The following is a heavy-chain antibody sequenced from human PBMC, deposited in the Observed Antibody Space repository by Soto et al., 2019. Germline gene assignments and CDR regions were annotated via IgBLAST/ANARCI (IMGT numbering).Heavy chain of an antibody. J-gene: IGHJ1*01. CDR1: GFSFSYYA. CDR2: IAYDASKK. Sequence: QVQLVESGGGVVQPGRSLRLSCAASGFSFSYYAMHWVRQAPGKGLEWVAVIAYDASKKYYADSVKGRFTISRDNSKKTLYLQMNSLRDKDTAVYYCASPYCSGGSCYLTEYFQHWGQGTLVTVSS. V-gene: IGHV3-30*03. D-gene: IGHD2-15*01. CDR3: ASPYCSGGSCYLTEYFQH.